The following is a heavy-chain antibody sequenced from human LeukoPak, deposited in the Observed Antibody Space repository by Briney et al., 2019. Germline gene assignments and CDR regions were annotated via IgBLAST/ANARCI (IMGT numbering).Heavy chain of an antibody. CDR1: GGSISSGGYY. J-gene: IGHJ4*02. CDR3: ARASPRAYIFDY. V-gene: IGHV4-31*03. D-gene: IGHD1-14*01. CDR2: IYYSGST. Sequence: SQTLSLTCTVSGGSISSGGYYWSWIRQHPGKGLEWIGYIYYSGSTYYNPSLKSRVTISVDPSKNQFSLKLSSVTAADTAVYYCARASPRAYIFDYWGQGTLVTVSS.